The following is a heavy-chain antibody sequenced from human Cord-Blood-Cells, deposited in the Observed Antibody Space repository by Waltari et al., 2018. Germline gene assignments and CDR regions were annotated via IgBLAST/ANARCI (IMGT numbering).Heavy chain of an antibody. D-gene: IGHD1-26*01. Sequence: QVQLVESGGGVVQPGRSLRLSCAASGFTFSSYGMHWVRQAPGKGLEWVAVISYDVSNKYYADSVKGRFTISRDNSKNTLYLQMNSLRAEDTAVYYCAKDGFRWADFDYWGQGTLVTVSS. CDR2: ISYDVSNK. CDR3: AKDGFRWADFDY. V-gene: IGHV3-30*18. CDR1: GFTFSSYG. J-gene: IGHJ4*02.